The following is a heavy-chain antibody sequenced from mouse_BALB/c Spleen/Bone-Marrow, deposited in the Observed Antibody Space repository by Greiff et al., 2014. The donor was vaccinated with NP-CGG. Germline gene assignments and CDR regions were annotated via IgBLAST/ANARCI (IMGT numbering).Heavy chain of an antibody. D-gene: IGHD1-2*01. V-gene: IGHV1S81*02. Sequence: QVQLQQPGAELVKPGASVKLSCKASGYTFTSYWMHWVKQRPGQGLEWIGEINPSNGRTNYNEKFKSKATLTVDKSSSTAYMQLSSLTSEDSAVYYCARYATATYWFAYWGQGLWSLSLQ. J-gene: IGHJ3*01. CDR2: INPSNGRT. CDR1: GYTFTSYW. CDR3: ARYATATYWFAY.